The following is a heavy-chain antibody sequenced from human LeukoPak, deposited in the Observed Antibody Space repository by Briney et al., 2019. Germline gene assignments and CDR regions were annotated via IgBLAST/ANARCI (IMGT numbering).Heavy chain of an antibody. CDR1: GFTFSDFW. J-gene: IGHJ4*02. CDR2: IHPEGNEK. Sequence: GGSLRLSCAVSGFTFSDFWMSWVRQAPGRGLEWVANIHPEGNEKYHVESVKGRFTISRDNAKNSLFLQMNGLRVEDTAVYYCARGDAFSGDHWGQGTLVTVSS. CDR3: ARGDAFSGDH. V-gene: IGHV3-7*04.